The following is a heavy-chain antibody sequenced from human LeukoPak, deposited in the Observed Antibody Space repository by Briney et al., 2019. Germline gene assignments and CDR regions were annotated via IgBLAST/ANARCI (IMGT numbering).Heavy chain of an antibody. Sequence: SETLSLTCTVSGGSISSSSYYWGWIRQPPGKGLEWIGSIYYSGSTYYNPSLKSRVTISVDTSKNQFSLKLSSVTAADTAVYYCASYGDYTGGLDYWGQGTLVTASS. V-gene: IGHV4-39*01. J-gene: IGHJ4*02. CDR3: ASYGDYTGGLDY. D-gene: IGHD4-17*01. CDR1: GGSISSSSYY. CDR2: IYYSGST.